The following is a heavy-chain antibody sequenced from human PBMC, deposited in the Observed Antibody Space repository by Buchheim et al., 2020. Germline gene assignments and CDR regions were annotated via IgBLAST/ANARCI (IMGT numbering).Heavy chain of an antibody. CDR1: GFTFSSYG. J-gene: IGHJ6*02. CDR3: AKDCCSSSPGGMDV. CDR2: ISYDGSNK. Sequence: QVQLVESGGGVVQPGRSLRLSCAASGFTFSSYGMHWVRQAPGKGLEWVAVISYDGSNKYYADSVKGRFTISRDNSKNTPYLQMNSLRAEDTAVYYCAKDCCSSSPGGMDVWGQGTT. V-gene: IGHV3-30*18. D-gene: IGHD6-13*01.